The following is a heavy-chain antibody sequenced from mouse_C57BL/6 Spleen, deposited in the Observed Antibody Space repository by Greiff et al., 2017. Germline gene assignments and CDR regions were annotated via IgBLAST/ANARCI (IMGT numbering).Heavy chain of an antibody. J-gene: IGHJ4*01. V-gene: IGHV3-6*01. CDR2: ISYDGSN. Sequence: VQLKESGPGLVKPSQSLSLTCSVTGYSITSGYYWNWIRQFPGNKLEWMGYISYDGSNNYNPSLKNRISITRDTSKNQFFLKLNSVTTEDTATYYCAREGGYDYDGYAMDYWGQGTSVTVSS. CDR3: AREGGYDYDGYAMDY. D-gene: IGHD2-4*01. CDR1: GYSITSGYY.